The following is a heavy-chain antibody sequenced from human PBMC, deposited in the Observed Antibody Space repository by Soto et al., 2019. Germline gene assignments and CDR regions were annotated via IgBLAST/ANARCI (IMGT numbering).Heavy chain of an antibody. CDR2: IYYSGST. CDR3: ARGSTYYYYMDV. V-gene: IGHV4-59*08. J-gene: IGHJ6*03. Sequence: RIIKQTGKGLEWIGYIYYSGSTNYNPSLKSRVTISVDTSKNQFSLKLSSVTAADTAVYYCARGSTYYYYMDVRGKGTTVTVSS.